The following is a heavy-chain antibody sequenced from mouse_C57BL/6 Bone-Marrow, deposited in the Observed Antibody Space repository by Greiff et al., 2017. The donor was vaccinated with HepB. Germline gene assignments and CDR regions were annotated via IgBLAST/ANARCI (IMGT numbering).Heavy chain of an antibody. J-gene: IGHJ1*03. CDR1: GYAFSSSW. Sequence: QVQLKESGPELVKPGASVKISCKASGYAFSSSWMNWVKQRPGKGLEWIGRIYPGDGDTNYNGKFKGKATLTADKSSSPAYMQLSSLTSEDSAVYFCARVGNSWYFDVWGTGTTVTVSS. D-gene: IGHD2-1*01. CDR3: ARVGNSWYFDV. V-gene: IGHV1-82*01. CDR2: IYPGDGDT.